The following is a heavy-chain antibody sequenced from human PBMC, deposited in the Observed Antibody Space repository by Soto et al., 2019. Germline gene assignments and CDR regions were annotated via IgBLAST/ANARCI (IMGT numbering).Heavy chain of an antibody. CDR1: CYSFTSTG. V-gene: IGHV1-18*01. CDR2: TSTFNGEA. Sequence: ASVKVSCKASCYSFTSTGISLVRQAPGQGPEWMGWTSTFNGEAKYAQKLQGRVTMTTDTSTNTAYMELRSLTSDDTAVYYCARDLDGSGSYFTDYWGQGTLVTFSS. CDR3: ARDLDGSGSYFTDY. D-gene: IGHD3-10*01. J-gene: IGHJ4*02.